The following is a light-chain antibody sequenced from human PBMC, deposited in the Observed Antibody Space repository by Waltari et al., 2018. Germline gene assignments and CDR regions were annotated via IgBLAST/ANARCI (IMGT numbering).Light chain of an antibody. CDR2: GNT. V-gene: IGLV1-40*01. CDR1: SSHTGANYD. Sequence: QSVLTQPPSVSGAPGPRVTISCPGSSSHTGANYDVLWYQQLPGTAPKPLIYGNTNRPSGVPDRFSGSKSGTSASLAITGLQAEDEADYYCHSYDNSLSGSVFGGGTTLTVL. J-gene: IGLJ3*02. CDR3: HSYDNSLSGSV.